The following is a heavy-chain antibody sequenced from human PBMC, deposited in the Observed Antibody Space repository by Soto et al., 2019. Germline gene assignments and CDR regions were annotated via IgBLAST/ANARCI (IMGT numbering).Heavy chain of an antibody. D-gene: IGHD3-10*01. CDR2: ISGSDGRT. CDR1: GFTFSTYA. J-gene: IGHJ4*02. Sequence: EVQLLESGGGLVQPGGSLRLSCAASGFTFSTYAMSWVRQAPGKGLEWVSTISGSDGRTYYADSVRGRFTISRDNSKNTLYLQMNSLRAEDTAIYYCAKDTVGFGEFDYWGQGTLVTVSS. CDR3: AKDTVGFGEFDY. V-gene: IGHV3-23*01.